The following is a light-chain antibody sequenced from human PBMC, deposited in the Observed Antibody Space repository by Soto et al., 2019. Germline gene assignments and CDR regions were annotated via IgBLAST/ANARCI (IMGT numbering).Light chain of an antibody. CDR3: QQHYTTPYT. V-gene: IGKV4-1*01. Sequence: DIVMTQSPDSLAVSLGERATINCKSSQSILYNSNNKNYLAWYQQKPGQPPKLLIFWTSTRESGVPDRFTGSGSGTDFTHTISSLQAEDVAVYYCQQHYTTPYTFGQGTKLEIK. CDR1: QSILYNSNNKNY. CDR2: WTS. J-gene: IGKJ2*01.